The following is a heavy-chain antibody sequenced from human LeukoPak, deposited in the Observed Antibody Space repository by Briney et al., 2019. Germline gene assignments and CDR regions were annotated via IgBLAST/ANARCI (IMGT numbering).Heavy chain of an antibody. Sequence: ASVKVSCKASGGTFSSYAISWVRQAPGQGLEWMGGIIPIFGTANYAQKFQGRVTITADKSTSTAYMELSSLRSEDTAVYYCARDGDLDIAVAGTGHFQNWGQGTLVTVSS. CDR1: GGTFSSYA. CDR2: IIPIFGTA. V-gene: IGHV1-69*06. CDR3: ARDGDLDIAVAGTGHFQN. D-gene: IGHD6-19*01. J-gene: IGHJ1*01.